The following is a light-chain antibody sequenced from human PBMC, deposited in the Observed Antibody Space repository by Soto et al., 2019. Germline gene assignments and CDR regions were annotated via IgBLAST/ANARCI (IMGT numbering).Light chain of an antibody. J-gene: IGKJ4*01. V-gene: IGKV3-15*01. CDR3: QQYSAWPPT. CDR1: QSLNNN. Sequence: DIVMTQSPAPLSVSPGEKATLSCRASQSLNNNLAWYQQKPGQGPRLLIPFASTRATGIPARFSGSGSGTEFSLTIGSLQSEDFAIYYCQQYSAWPPTVGGGTKVETK. CDR2: FAS.